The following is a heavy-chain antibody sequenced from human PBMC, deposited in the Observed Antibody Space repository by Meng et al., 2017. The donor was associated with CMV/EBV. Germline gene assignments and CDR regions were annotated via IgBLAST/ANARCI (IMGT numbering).Heavy chain of an antibody. J-gene: IGHJ6*02. CDR2: ISSNGGST. D-gene: IGHD6-13*01. CDR1: GFTFSSYA. CDR3: ASGLYSSPAYYYYGMDV. V-gene: IGHV3-64*02. Sequence: GGSLRLSCAASGFTFSSYAMHWVRQAPGKGLEYVSAISSNGGSTYYADSVKGRFTISRDNSKNTLYLQMGSLRAEDMAVCYCASGLYSSPAYYYYGMDVWGQGTTVTVSS.